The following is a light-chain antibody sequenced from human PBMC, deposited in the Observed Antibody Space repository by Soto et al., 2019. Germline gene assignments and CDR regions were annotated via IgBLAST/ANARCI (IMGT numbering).Light chain of an antibody. CDR2: DVS. CDR3: SSYTSRSTSVV. J-gene: IGLJ2*01. Sequence: QSALTQPASVSGSPGQSITISCTGTSSDVGGYNYVSLYQQHPGKAPKLMIYDVSNRPSGVSDRFSGSKSGNTASLTISGLQAEEEADYYCSSYTSRSTSVVFGGGTKLTVL. CDR1: SSDVGGYNY. V-gene: IGLV2-14*01.